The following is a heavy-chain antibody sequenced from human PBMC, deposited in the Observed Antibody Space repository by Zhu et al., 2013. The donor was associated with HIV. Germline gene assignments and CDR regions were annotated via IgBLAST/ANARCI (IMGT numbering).Heavy chain of an antibody. J-gene: IGHJ3*02. Sequence: QVHLEQSGAEVKKPGASVKVSCRTSAYTFSDNYINWVRQAPGQGLEWIGWINPNSGGTHLAQNFQGRVTMTRDTSSTAAFMEMERLTSADTAIYYCASDLWGKALDIWGQGQWSPSLQ. CDR2: INPNSGGT. V-gene: IGHV1-2*02. CDR3: ASDLWGKALDI. CDR1: AYTFSDNY. D-gene: IGHD3-16*01.